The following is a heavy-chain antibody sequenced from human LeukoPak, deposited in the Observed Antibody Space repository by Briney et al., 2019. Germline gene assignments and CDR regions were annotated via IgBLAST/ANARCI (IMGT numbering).Heavy chain of an antibody. CDR2: TYYRSKWYT. CDR1: GDSVSSNGAA. D-gene: IGHD5-12*01. Sequence: SQTLSLTCAISGDSVSSNGAAWNWIRQSPSRGLEWLGRTYYRSKWYTGYTISLKSRVTIRPDTSKNQFSLQLNSVTPEDTAVYYCARGHSGYPDSWGRGTLVTVSS. V-gene: IGHV6-1*01. CDR3: ARGHSGYPDS. J-gene: IGHJ4*02.